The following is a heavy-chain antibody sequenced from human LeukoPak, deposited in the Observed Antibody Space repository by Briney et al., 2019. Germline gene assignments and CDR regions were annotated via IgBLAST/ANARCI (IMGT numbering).Heavy chain of an antibody. CDR2: IYYSGST. V-gene: IGHV4-59*01. CDR1: GGSFSGYY. Sequence: SETLSLTCAVYGGSFSGYYWSWIRQPPGKGLEWIGYIYYSGSTNYNPSLKSRVTISVDTSKNQFSLKLSSVTAADTAVYYCARGRDYYGSGSLIYVYWGQGTLVTVSS. D-gene: IGHD3-10*01. J-gene: IGHJ4*02. CDR3: ARGRDYYGSGSLIYVY.